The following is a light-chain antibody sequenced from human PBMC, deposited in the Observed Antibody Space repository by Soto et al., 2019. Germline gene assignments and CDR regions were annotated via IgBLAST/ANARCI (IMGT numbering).Light chain of an antibody. V-gene: IGKV3-20*01. CDR3: QVYDDSPT. CDR1: QSVSTGH. Sequence: EIVLTQSPGTLSLSPGERATLSCRASQSVSTGHVACYQQKPGEAPRLLIDGVSSRVTGTPDRFSGSGSGTDFPLTINRLEPEDFAVYSCQVYDDSPTFGQGTRLEIK. CDR2: GVS. J-gene: IGKJ5*01.